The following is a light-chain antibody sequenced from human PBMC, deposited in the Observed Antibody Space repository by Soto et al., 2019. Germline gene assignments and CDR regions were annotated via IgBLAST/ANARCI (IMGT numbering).Light chain of an antibody. V-gene: IGKV3-20*01. CDR2: GAS. Sequence: EIVLTQSPGILSLTPGERATLSCRASQSVSSSYLAWYQQKPGQAPRLLIYGASSRATGIPDRFSGSGSGTDFTLTISRLEPEDFAVYYCQQYGSSPWTFGQGTKV. CDR3: QQYGSSPWT. J-gene: IGKJ1*01. CDR1: QSVSSSY.